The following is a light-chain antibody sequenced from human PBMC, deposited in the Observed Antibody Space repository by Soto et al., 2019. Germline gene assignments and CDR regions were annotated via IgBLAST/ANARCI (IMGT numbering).Light chain of an antibody. V-gene: IGKV3-15*01. CDR2: GAS. CDR3: QQYNIWPCT. Sequence: IVFKQSPGTLSVTPGERATLSCRASQSISDTLAWYQQKPGQAPRLLIYGASKRATGFPARFSGSGSGTDFTLTISCLQSEDFAVYYCQQYNIWPCTFGEGTKVDIK. J-gene: IGKJ1*01. CDR1: QSISDT.